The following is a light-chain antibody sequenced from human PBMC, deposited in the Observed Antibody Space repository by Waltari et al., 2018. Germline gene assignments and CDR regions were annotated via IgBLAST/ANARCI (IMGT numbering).Light chain of an antibody. Sequence: DIQMTQSPSSLSASVGDRVTITCQASQDISNYLNWYQQKPGKAPKLLMSAASNLEAGVPPRFSGSRSGTDFTFTITSLQSEDIATYYCQQYADLPWTFGQGTKVEIK. CDR2: AAS. V-gene: IGKV1-33*01. CDR3: QQYADLPWT. J-gene: IGKJ1*01. CDR1: QDISNY.